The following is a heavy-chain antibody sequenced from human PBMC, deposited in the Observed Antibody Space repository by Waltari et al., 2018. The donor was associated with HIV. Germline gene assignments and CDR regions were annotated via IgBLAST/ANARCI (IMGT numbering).Heavy chain of an antibody. D-gene: IGHD5-12*01. CDR3: ARVRGVGMDV. Sequence: QEHLVQSGAEVKKPGASVKVSCTASVNTFTGYYIHWVRQAPGQGREWVGRINHNSGDRHDAQKFQARITMTRDTSISTGYMEQHTLTSDDTGVYFCARVRGVGMDVWGQWTTVTVSS. J-gene: IGHJ6*02. V-gene: IGHV1-2*05. CDR2: INHNSGDR. CDR1: VNTFTGYY.